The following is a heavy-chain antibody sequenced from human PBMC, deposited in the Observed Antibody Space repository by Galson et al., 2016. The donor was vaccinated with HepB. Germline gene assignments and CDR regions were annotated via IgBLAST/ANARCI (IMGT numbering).Heavy chain of an antibody. CDR3: ASAGDSSPLGHYYYGLDV. Sequence: ETLSLTCAVYGGSFSGYYWSWIRQPPGKGLEWIGEINHSGSTNYNPSLKSRVTISVDTSQNQFSLRVSSVTAADTAVYYCASAGDSSPLGHYYYGLDVWGQGTTVTVSS. CDR2: INHSGST. V-gene: IGHV4-34*01. D-gene: IGHD2-21*02. J-gene: IGHJ6*02. CDR1: GGSFSGYY.